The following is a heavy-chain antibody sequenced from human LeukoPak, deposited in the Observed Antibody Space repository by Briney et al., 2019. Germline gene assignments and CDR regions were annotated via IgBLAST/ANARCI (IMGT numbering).Heavy chain of an antibody. CDR2: ISSSSSYI. CDR1: GFTFSSYS. CDR3: ARDVYGSGKVLILH. V-gene: IGHV3-21*01. Sequence: GGSLRLSCAASGFTFSSYSMNWVRQAPGKGLEWVSSISSSSSYIYYADSVKGRFTISRDNAKNSLYLQMNSLRAEDTAVYYCARDVYGSGKVLILHWGQGTLVTVSS. J-gene: IGHJ4*02. D-gene: IGHD3-10*01.